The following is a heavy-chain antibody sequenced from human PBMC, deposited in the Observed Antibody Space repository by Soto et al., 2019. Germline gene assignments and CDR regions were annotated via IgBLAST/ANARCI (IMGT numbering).Heavy chain of an antibody. CDR2: ISYDGSNK. CDR3: AKGYGDYGTHYYGMDV. J-gene: IGHJ6*02. V-gene: IGHV3-30*18. CDR1: GFTFSSYG. D-gene: IGHD4-17*01. Sequence: PGGSLRLSCAASGFTFSSYGMHWVRQAPGKGLEWVAVISYDGSNKYYADSVKGRFTISRDNSKNTLYLQMNSLRAEDTAVYYCAKGYGDYGTHYYGMDVWGQGTTVTVSS.